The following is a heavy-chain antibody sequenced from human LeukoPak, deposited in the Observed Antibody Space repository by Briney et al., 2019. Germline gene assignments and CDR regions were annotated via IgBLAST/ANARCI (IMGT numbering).Heavy chain of an antibody. D-gene: IGHD1-1*01. CDR3: AKDFVRYNIQFDY. Sequence: QPGGSLRLSCVASGFTFSNYYMHWVRQAPGKGLEWVAIISDDGERKFYADSVRGRITISRDKSKNTLFLQMNSLRADDTAVYFCAKDFVRYNIQFDYWGQGALVTVSS. J-gene: IGHJ4*02. CDR1: GFTFSNYY. CDR2: ISDDGERK. V-gene: IGHV3-30*18.